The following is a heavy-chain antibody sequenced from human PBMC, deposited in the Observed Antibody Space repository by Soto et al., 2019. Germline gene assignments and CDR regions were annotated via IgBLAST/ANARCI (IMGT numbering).Heavy chain of an antibody. V-gene: IGHV3-64*01. Sequence: PGGSLRLSCAASGFTFSNYAMHWVRQAPGKGLEYVSTISSNGGSTYHANSVKGRFTISRDNSKNTLYLQMGSLRAEDMAVYYCARGPDHFDYWGQGT. CDR1: GFTFSNYA. CDR3: ARGPDHFDY. CDR2: ISSNGGST. J-gene: IGHJ4*02.